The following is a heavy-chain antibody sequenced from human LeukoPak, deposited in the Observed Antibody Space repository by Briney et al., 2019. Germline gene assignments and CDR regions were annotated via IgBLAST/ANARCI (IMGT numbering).Heavy chain of an antibody. CDR2: INHSGST. CDR3: ARVRFLEWSDEDYFDY. V-gene: IGHV4-34*01. Sequence: SETLSLTCAVYGGSFSGYYWSWIRQPPGKGLEWIGEINHSGSTNYNPSLKSRVTISVDTSKNQFSLKLSSVTAADTAVYYCARVRFLEWSDEDYFDYWGQGTLVTVSS. D-gene: IGHD3-3*01. J-gene: IGHJ4*02. CDR1: GGSFSGYY.